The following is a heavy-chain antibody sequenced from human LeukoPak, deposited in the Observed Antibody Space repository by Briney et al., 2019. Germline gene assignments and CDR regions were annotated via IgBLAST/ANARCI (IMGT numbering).Heavy chain of an antibody. V-gene: IGHV1-2*02. CDR1: GYTLTDYC. D-gene: IGHD2-15*01. CDR3: GRRVSRGWTDY. J-gene: IGHJ4*02. Sequence: ASVKVSCKVSGYTLTDYCLHWVRQAPGQGLEWMGWINPKSGSTHYAQKFQGRVIMTRDTSLSTAYLELTSLRSDDTAIYFCGRRVSRGWTDYWGQGTLVTASS. CDR2: INPKSGST.